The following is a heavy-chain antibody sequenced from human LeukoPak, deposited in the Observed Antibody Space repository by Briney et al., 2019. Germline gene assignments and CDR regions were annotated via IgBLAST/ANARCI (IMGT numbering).Heavy chain of an antibody. CDR3: ASTGRKRFLEWLFYFDY. D-gene: IGHD3-3*01. CDR2: INPSGGST. V-gene: IGHV1-46*01. Sequence: VASVKVSCKASGYTFTSYYMHWVRQAPGQGLEWMGIINPSGGSTSYAQKFQGRVTMTRDTSTSTVYMELSSLRSEDTAVYYCASTGRKRFLEWLFYFDYWGQGTLVTVSS. J-gene: IGHJ4*02. CDR1: GYTFTSYY.